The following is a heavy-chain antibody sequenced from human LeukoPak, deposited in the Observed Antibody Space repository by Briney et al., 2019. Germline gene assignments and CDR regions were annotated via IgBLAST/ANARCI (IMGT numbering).Heavy chain of an antibody. D-gene: IGHD1-14*01. CDR2: IYYSGNT. Sequence: PSETLSLTCTVSGGSISSSSLYWVWIRQPPGKGLEWIGSIYYSGNTFYNPSLKSRVTISVDTSKNQFSLKLSSVTAADTAVYYCARLNQGNRFDYWGQGTLVTVSS. V-gene: IGHV4-39*01. CDR3: ARLNQGNRFDY. CDR1: GGSISSSSLY. J-gene: IGHJ4*02.